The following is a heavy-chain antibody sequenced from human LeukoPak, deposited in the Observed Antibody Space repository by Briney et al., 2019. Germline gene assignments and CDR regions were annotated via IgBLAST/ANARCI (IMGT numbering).Heavy chain of an antibody. D-gene: IGHD2-2*01. CDR2: ISAYNGNT. J-gene: IGHJ3*02. CDR1: GYTFTSYG. Sequence: GASVKVSRKASGYTFTSYGISWVRQAPGQGPEWMGWISAYNGNTNYAQKLQGRVTMTTDTSTSTAYMELRSLRSDDTAVYYCARDVVVVPAASSDAFDIWGQGTMVTVSS. V-gene: IGHV1-18*01. CDR3: ARDVVVVPAASSDAFDI.